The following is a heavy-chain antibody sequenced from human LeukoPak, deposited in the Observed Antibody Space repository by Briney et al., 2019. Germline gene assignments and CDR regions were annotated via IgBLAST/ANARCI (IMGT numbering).Heavy chain of an antibody. D-gene: IGHD6-13*01. CDR1: GYTFTSYA. V-gene: IGHV1-3*01. CDR3: ARDRGSSWGY. Sequence: ASVEVSCKASGYTFTSYAMHWVRQAPGQRLEWMGWINAGNGNTKYSQKLQGRVTITRDTSASTAYMELSSLRSEDTAVYYCARDRGSSWGYWGQGTLVTVPS. J-gene: IGHJ4*02. CDR2: INAGNGNT.